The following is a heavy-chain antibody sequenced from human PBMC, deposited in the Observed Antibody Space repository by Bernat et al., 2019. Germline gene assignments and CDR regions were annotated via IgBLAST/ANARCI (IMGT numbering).Heavy chain of an antibody. V-gene: IGHV3-48*03. CDR1: GFTFSSYE. D-gene: IGHD3-3*01. CDR3: ARDSLSRLRFLEWLGPDALDI. J-gene: IGHJ3*02. Sequence: VQLVESGGGLVQPGGSLRLSCAASGFTFSSYEMNWVRQAPGKGLEWVSYISSSGSTIYYADSVKCRFTISRDNAKNSLYLQMNSLRAEDTAVYYFARDSLSRLRFLEWLGPDALDIWGQGTMVTVSS. CDR2: ISSSGSTI.